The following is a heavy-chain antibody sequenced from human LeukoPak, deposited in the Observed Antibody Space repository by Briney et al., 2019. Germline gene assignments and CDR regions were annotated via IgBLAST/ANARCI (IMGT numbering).Heavy chain of an antibody. D-gene: IGHD3-10*01. J-gene: IGHJ1*01. CDR1: GFTFSSYS. Sequence: GGSLRLSRAASGFTFSSYSMNWVRQAPGKGLERVSSISSSSGYIYYADSVKGRFTISRDNAKNSLYLQMNSLRAEDTAVYYCAKDQYRFSMVPGVRDLWAESPLVTVSS. V-gene: IGHV3-21*01. CDR2: ISSSSGYI. CDR3: AKDQYRFSMVPGVRDL.